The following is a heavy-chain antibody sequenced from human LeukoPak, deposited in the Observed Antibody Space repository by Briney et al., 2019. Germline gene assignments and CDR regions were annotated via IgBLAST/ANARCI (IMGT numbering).Heavy chain of an antibody. CDR3: ARLNYYDSSGYYLDDAFDI. J-gene: IGHJ3*02. CDR2: IYPGDSDT. D-gene: IGHD3-22*01. Sequence: GESLKISCKGSGYSFTSYWIGWVRQMPGKGLEWMGIIYPGDSDTRYSPSFQGQVTISADKSISTAYLQWSSLKASDTAMYYCARLNYYDSSGYYLDDAFDIWGQGTMVTVSS. CDR1: GYSFTSYW. V-gene: IGHV5-51*01.